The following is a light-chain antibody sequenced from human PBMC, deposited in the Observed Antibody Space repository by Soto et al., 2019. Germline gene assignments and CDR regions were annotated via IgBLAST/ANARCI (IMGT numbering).Light chain of an antibody. J-gene: IGLJ3*02. Sequence: QSVLTQPPSASGTPGQRVTISCSGSSSNIGSNAVNWYQQLPGTAPKLLIYSNNQRPSGVPDRFSGSTSGTSASLAISGLQSEDEADYYCAVWDDSLIGPVFGGGTKLTVL. V-gene: IGLV1-44*01. CDR3: AVWDDSLIGPV. CDR2: SNN. CDR1: SSNIGSNA.